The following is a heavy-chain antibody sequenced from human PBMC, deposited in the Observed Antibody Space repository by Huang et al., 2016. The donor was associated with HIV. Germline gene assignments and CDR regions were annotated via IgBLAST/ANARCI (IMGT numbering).Heavy chain of an antibody. CDR2: INSEGSSK. Sequence: EVQLVESGGGLVQPGGSLRLSCAASGFSISSYWMHWVRQAPGKGLVWVSRINSEGSSKSYADSVKGRFTISRDNAKNTLYLQMNSLRAEDTAVYYCARDPRIQSWLNFFDYWGQGTLVSVSS. CDR1: GFSISSYW. J-gene: IGHJ4*02. V-gene: IGHV3-74*01. D-gene: IGHD3-22*01. CDR3: ARDPRIQSWLNFFDY.